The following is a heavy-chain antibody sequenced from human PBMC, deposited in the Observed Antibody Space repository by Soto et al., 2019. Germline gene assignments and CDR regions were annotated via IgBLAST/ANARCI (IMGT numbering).Heavy chain of an antibody. D-gene: IGHD6-6*01. Sequence: ASVKVSCKASGYTFTSYAMHWVRQAPGQRLEWMGWINAGNGNTKYSQKFQGRVTITRDTSASTAYMELSSLRSEDTAVYYCARDSSSSRVWYNWFDPWGQGTLVTVPS. CDR3: ARDSSSSRVWYNWFDP. J-gene: IGHJ5*02. CDR2: INAGNGNT. V-gene: IGHV1-3*01. CDR1: GYTFTSYA.